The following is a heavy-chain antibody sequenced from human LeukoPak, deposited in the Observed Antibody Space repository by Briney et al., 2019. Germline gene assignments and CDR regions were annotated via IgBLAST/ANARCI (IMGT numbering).Heavy chain of an antibody. J-gene: IGHJ3*02. CDR3: AKDRSSSSWFDGYDI. D-gene: IGHD6-13*01. Sequence: PGGSLRLSCAASGFNFSRYWMSWVRQAPRKGLEWVVNINHDGSEKYYVDSVKGRFTISRDNTKNPLYLQMNSLRAEDTAVYYCAKDRSSSSWFDGYDIWGQGTMVTVSS. CDR1: GFNFSRYW. CDR2: INHDGSEK. V-gene: IGHV3-7*05.